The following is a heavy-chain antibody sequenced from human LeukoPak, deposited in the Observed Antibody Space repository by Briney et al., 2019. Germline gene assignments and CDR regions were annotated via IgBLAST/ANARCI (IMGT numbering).Heavy chain of an antibody. CDR3: ARDRAGGRFDP. J-gene: IGHJ5*02. V-gene: IGHV1-8*01. CDR1: GYTFRTYD. Sequence: GASVKVSCKASGYTFRTYDINWVRQATGQGLEWMGWMNPNSGNTGYAQKFQGRVTLTRNTSISTAYMELSSLRSEDTAVYYCARDRAGGRFDPWGQGTLVIVSS. D-gene: IGHD3-10*01. CDR2: MNPNSGNT.